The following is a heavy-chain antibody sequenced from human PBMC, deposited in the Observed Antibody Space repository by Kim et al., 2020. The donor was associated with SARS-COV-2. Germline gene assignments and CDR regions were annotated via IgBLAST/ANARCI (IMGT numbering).Heavy chain of an antibody. J-gene: IGHJ4*02. CDR2: NGTT. D-gene: IGHD5-18*01. CDR3: ARMDTGLDY. Sequence: NGTTSYNPSLKSRVTISRDTSKMQFSLKLNSVTAADTAVYYCARMDTGLDYWGQGTLVTVSS. V-gene: IGHV4-59*01.